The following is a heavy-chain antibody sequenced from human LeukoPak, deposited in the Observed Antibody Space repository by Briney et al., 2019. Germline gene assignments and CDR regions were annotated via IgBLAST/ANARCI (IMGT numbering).Heavy chain of an antibody. D-gene: IGHD6-19*01. CDR2: IWYDGSNK. CDR3: ARDSGIAVAGTQLSY. V-gene: IGHV3-33*08. Sequence: PGGSLRLSCAASGFTFSSYAMSWVRQAPGKGLEWVAVIWYDGSNKYYADSVKGRFTISRDNSKNTLYLQMNSLRAEDTAVYYCARDSGIAVAGTQLSYWGQGTLVTVSS. J-gene: IGHJ4*02. CDR1: GFTFSSYA.